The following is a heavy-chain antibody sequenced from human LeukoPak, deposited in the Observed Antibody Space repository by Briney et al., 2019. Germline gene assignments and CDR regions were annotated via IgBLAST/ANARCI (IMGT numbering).Heavy chain of an antibody. V-gene: IGHV3-48*03. CDR3: ARSIHHDF. CDR1: GFTFSSYE. CDR2: ISDGGSSI. Sequence: PGGSLRPSCAASGFTFSSYEMNWARQAPGKGLEWIAYISDGGSSIFYPDSVKGRFTISRDNAKNSLYLQMNSLRAEDTAVYYCARSIHHDFWGQGTLVTVSS. J-gene: IGHJ4*02. D-gene: IGHD6-6*01.